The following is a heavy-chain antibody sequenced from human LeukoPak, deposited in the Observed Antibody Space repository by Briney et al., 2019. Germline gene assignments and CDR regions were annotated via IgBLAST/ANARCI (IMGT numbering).Heavy chain of an antibody. D-gene: IGHD3-22*01. CDR1: GYTFTGYY. J-gene: IGHJ4*02. CDR2: INPNNGGT. CDR3: AREYNYYDSSGYYYYFDY. V-gene: IGHV1-2*02. Sequence: GASVKVSCKASGYTFTGYYMHWVRQAPGQGLEWMGWINPNNGGTNYAQKFQGRVTMTRDTSISTAYMELSRLRSDDTAVYYCAREYNYYDSSGYYYYFDYWGQGTLVTVSS.